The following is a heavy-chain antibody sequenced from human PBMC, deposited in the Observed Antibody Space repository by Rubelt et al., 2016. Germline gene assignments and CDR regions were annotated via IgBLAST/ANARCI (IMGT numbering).Heavy chain of an antibody. CDR1: GYNFRSYG. V-gene: IGHV1-18*01. Sequence: GGEMKQPGASVKVSCKASGYNFRSYGITWVRQAPGQGLEWMGWIGSFSGQTHYNQKFQGRVTMTTDTSTNTAYMELRSLGSDDTAMYDCARDQAPYDYWGQGTQVTVSS. J-gene: IGHJ4*02. CDR3: ARDQAPYDY. CDR2: IGSFSGQT.